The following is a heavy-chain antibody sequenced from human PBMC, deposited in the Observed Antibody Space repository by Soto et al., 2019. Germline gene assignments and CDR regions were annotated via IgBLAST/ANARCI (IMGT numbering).Heavy chain of an antibody. CDR2: ISAYNGNT. Sequence: QVQLVQSGAEVKKPGASVKVSCKASGYTFTSYGISWVRQAPGQGLEWMGWISAYNGNTNYAQKLQGRVTMTTDTSTSTAYRELRSLRSDDTAVYYCARVKYSPPYYYYSGMDVWGQGTTVTVSS. J-gene: IGHJ6*02. CDR3: ARVKYSPPYYYYSGMDV. D-gene: IGHD5-18*01. CDR1: GYTFTSYG. V-gene: IGHV1-18*01.